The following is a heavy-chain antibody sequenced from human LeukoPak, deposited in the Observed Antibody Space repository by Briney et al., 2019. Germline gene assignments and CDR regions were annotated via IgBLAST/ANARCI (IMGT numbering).Heavy chain of an antibody. CDR1: GLTFSSYW. D-gene: IGHD1-26*01. CDR2: IWYDGSNK. V-gene: IGHV3-33*08. J-gene: IGHJ4*02. Sequence: GGSLRLSCAASGLTFSSYWMHWVRQAPGKGLEWVALIWYDGSNKYYADSVRGRFTISRDNSKNTLYLQMKSLRVEDTAVYYCARAGVGAIYYFDYWGQGTLVTVSS. CDR3: ARAGVGAIYYFDY.